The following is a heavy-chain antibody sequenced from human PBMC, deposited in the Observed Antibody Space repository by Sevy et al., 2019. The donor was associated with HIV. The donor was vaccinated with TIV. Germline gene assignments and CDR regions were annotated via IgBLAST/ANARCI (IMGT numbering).Heavy chain of an antibody. Sequence: GGSLRLSCAASGFTFSNAWMSWVRQAPGKGLEWVARIRSNTDGGTTEYTPPVKGRFTISRDDSKDTLDLQMNSLRIEDTAVYYCTSVGVWGQGTMVTVSS. J-gene: IGHJ4*02. CDR3: TSVGV. V-gene: IGHV3-15*01. D-gene: IGHD3-10*01. CDR2: IRSNTDGGTT. CDR1: GFTFSNAW.